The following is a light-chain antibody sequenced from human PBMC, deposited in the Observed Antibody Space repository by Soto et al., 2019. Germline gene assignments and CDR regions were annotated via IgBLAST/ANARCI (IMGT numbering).Light chain of an antibody. CDR2: GAS. Sequence: EIVLTQSPGTLSLSPGERATLSCRASQSVSSSYLAWYQQKPGQAPRLLIYGASSRATGIPDRFSGSGSGTDFTLTISRLEPEDFAVYYSAQSGNSPIFAFGPGTKVDIK. V-gene: IGKV3-20*01. CDR3: AQSGNSPIFA. J-gene: IGKJ3*01. CDR1: QSVSSSY.